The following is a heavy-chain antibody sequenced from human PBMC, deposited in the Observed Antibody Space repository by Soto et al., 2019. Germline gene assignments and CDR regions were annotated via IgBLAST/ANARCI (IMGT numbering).Heavy chain of an antibody. CDR1: GGSVSSATSY. CDR3: VSQVGALTLFDH. Sequence: QLQLQESGPGLVKPSATLSLTCTVSGGSVSSATSYWGWMRQPPGKGLEWIGSLYYSGNTNYHLSLNSRVAISVDASKTPFSLRLNSVTAADTAHNYCVSQVGALTLFDHWGQGSLVTVSS. V-gene: IGHV4-39*01. CDR2: LYYSGNT. D-gene: IGHD1-26*01. J-gene: IGHJ4*02.